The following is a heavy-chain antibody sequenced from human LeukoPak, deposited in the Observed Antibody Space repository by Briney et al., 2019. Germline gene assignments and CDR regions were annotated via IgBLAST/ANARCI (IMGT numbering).Heavy chain of an antibody. V-gene: IGHV3-21*01. CDR3: AREGIAAAGIDY. CDR2: ISSSSSYI. D-gene: IGHD6-13*01. Sequence: TGGSLRLSCAASGFTFSRYSMNWVRQAPGKGLEWVSSISSSSSYIYYADSVKGRFTISRDNAKNSLYLQMNSLRAEDTAVYYCAREGIAAAGIDYWGQGTLVTVSS. J-gene: IGHJ4*02. CDR1: GFTFSRYS.